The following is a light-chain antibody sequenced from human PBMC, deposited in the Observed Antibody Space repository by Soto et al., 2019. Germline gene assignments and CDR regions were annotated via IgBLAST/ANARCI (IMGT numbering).Light chain of an antibody. J-gene: IGLJ2*01. CDR1: KLGDKY. Sequence: SYELTQPPSVSVSPGQTASITCSGDKLGDKYACWYQQKPGQSPVLVIYQDSKRPSGIPERFSGSNSGNTATLTISGTQAMDEADYYCQAWDSSTASVVFGRGTKVTVL. V-gene: IGLV3-1*01. CDR2: QDS. CDR3: QAWDSSTASVV.